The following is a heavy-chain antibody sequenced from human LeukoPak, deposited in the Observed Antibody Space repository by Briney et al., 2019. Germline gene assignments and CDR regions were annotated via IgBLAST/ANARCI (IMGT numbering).Heavy chain of an antibody. CDR1: GFRFSAYA. CDR3: AKALIVGATKTFFDY. V-gene: IGHV3-23*01. J-gene: IGHJ4*02. D-gene: IGHD1-26*01. Sequence: QAGGSLRLSCVASGFRFSAYAMSWVRQAPGKGLEWVSAISGSGGSTYYADSVKGRFTISRDNSKNTLYLQMNSLRAEDTAVYYCAKALIVGATKTFFDYWGQGTLVTVSS. CDR2: ISGSGGST.